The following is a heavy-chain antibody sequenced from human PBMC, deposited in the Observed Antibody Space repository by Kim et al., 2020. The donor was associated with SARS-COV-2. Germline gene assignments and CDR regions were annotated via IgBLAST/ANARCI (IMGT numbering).Heavy chain of an antibody. V-gene: IGHV1-69*02. Sequence: SVKVSCKASGGTFSSYTISWVRQAPGQGLEWMGRIIPILGIANYAQKFQGRVTITADKSTSTAYMELSSLRSEDTAVYYCALIASTSVDWFRVEDYYYYYGMDVWGQGTTVTVSS. CDR1: GGTFSSYT. CDR2: IIPILGIA. D-gene: IGHD3-9*01. J-gene: IGHJ6*02. CDR3: ALIASTSVDWFRVEDYYYYYGMDV.